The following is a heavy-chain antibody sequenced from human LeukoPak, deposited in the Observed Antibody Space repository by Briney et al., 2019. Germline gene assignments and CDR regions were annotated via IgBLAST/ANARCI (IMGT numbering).Heavy chain of an antibody. CDR2: IYTSGST. Sequence: PSQTLSLTCTVSGGSISSGSYYWGWIRQPGGKGLEWIGRIYTSGSTNYNPSLKSRVTISVDTSKNQFSLKLSSVTAADTAVYYCARLGITMVRGVSSFDPWGQGTLVTVSS. V-gene: IGHV4-61*02. CDR1: GGSISSGSYY. D-gene: IGHD3-10*01. CDR3: ARLGITMVRGVSSFDP. J-gene: IGHJ5*02.